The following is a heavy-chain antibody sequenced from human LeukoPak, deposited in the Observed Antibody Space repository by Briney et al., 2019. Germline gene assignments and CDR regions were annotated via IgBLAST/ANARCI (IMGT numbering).Heavy chain of an antibody. Sequence: ASVKVSCKASGYIFTDYYMHWVRQAPGQELGWMGRINPNSGGTNYAQKFQGRVTMTRDTSISTAYTELSSLRSDDTAVYYCARRTDYGDFWFDPWGQGTLVTVSS. D-gene: IGHD4-17*01. CDR2: INPNSGGT. CDR1: GYIFTDYY. J-gene: IGHJ5*02. V-gene: IGHV1/OR15-1*01. CDR3: ARRTDYGDFWFDP.